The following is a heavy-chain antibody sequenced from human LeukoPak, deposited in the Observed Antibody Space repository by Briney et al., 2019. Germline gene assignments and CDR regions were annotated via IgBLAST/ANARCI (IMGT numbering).Heavy chain of an antibody. CDR1: GGSISSGGYY. J-gene: IGHJ4*02. V-gene: IGHV4-31*03. D-gene: IGHD6-19*01. CDR2: IYYSGST. Sequence: PSQTLSLTCTVSGGSISSGGYYWSWIRQHPGKGLEWIGYIYYSGSTYYNPFLKSRVTISVDASKNQFSLKLSSVTAADTAVYYCARGRSSGWHYYFDYWGQGTLVAVSS. CDR3: ARGRSSGWHYYFDY.